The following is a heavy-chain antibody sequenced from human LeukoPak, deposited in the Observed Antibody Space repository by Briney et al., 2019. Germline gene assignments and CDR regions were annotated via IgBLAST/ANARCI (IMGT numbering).Heavy chain of an antibody. V-gene: IGHV1-69*05. CDR1: GGTFSSYA. J-gene: IGHJ4*02. CDR2: IIPIFGTA. D-gene: IGHD5-24*01. CDR3: AREGSRWLQKSWDY. Sequence: GSSVKVSCKASGGTFSSYAISWVRQAPGQGLEWMGGIIPIFGTANYAQKFQGRVTITTDESTSTAYMELSSLRSEDTAVYYCAREGSRWLQKSWDYWGQGTLVTVSS.